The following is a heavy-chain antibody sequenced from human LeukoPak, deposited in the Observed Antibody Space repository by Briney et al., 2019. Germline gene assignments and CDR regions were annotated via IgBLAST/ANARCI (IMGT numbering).Heavy chain of an antibody. V-gene: IGHV1-3*01. CDR3: AREGSGYAFGDY. Sequence: ASVKVSCKASGYTFTSYAMHWMRQAPGQRLEWMGWINAGNGNTKYSQKFQGRVTITRDTSASTAYMELSSLRSEDTDVYYCAREGSGYAFGDYWGQGTLVTVSS. CDR1: GYTFTSYA. CDR2: INAGNGNT. J-gene: IGHJ4*02. D-gene: IGHD5-12*01.